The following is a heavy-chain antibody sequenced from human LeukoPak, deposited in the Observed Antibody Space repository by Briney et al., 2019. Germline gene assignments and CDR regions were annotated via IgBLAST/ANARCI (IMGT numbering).Heavy chain of an antibody. Sequence: GGSLRLSCAASGFTFSSYAMSCVRQAPGRGLEWVSAISGSGGSTYYADSVKGRFTISRDNSKNTLYLQMNSLRAEDTAVYYCYSTLVVVAATAAFDIWGQGTMVTVSS. V-gene: IGHV3-23*01. CDR1: GFTFSSYA. J-gene: IGHJ3*02. D-gene: IGHD2-15*01. CDR3: YSTLVVVAATAAFDI. CDR2: ISGSGGST.